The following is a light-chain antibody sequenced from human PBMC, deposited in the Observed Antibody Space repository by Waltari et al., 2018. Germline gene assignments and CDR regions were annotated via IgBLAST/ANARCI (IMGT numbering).Light chain of an antibody. V-gene: IGKV3-11*01. CDR1: HIVGSH. CDR3: QQRSNWPGT. CDR2: DPT. Sequence: ENVLTQSPATLSLSPGERATLSCRARHIVGSHLAWYQHKPGQAPSLPTYDPTNKATGIPARFSGSGSETDFTLTISGVEPEDFAIYYSQQRSNWPGTFGPGTKVDIK. J-gene: IGKJ3*01.